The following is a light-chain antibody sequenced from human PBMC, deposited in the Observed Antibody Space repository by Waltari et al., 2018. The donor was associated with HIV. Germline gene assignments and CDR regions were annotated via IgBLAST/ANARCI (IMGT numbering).Light chain of an antibody. Sequence: DIQMTQSPSTLSASVGDRVTITFRASQSISNWVAWYQQKPGKAPKLLIYKASSLESGVPSRFSGSGSGTEYTLTISSLQPDDFATYYCQEYSGYFRTFGQGTKVEIK. V-gene: IGKV1-5*03. J-gene: IGKJ1*01. CDR2: KAS. CDR3: QEYSGYFRT. CDR1: QSISNW.